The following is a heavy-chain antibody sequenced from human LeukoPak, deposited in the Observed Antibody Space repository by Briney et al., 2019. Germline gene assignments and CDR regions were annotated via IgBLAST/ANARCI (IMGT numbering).Heavy chain of an antibody. CDR1: GFTFSSYA. V-gene: IGHV3-23*01. D-gene: IGHD3-10*01. CDR2: ISGSGGGT. CDR3: AKFRAYYYYYYMDV. Sequence: GGSLRLSCAASGFTFSSYAMSWVRQAPGKGLEWVSAISGSGGGTYYADSVKGRFTISRDNSKNTLYLQMNSLRAEDTAVYYCAKFRAYYYYYYMDVWGKGTTVTVPS. J-gene: IGHJ6*03.